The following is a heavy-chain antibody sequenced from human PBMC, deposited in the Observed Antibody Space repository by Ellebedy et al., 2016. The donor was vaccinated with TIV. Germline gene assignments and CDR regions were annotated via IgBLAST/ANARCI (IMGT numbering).Heavy chain of an antibody. J-gene: IGHJ3*01. Sequence: AASVKVSCKTSGDTINNYAINWVRHAPGQGLQWMGLMNPIGNAVLAKSVKGIVILTRNLSISTAYMDRRNLRSEDTALYYCTRGQSGPRRISWVDITVTAAGTFDFWGLGTLVTVSS. V-gene: IGHV1-8*01. CDR3: TRGQSGPRRISWVDITVTAAGTFDF. CDR2: MNPIGNA. CDR1: GDTINNYA. D-gene: IGHD1-20*01.